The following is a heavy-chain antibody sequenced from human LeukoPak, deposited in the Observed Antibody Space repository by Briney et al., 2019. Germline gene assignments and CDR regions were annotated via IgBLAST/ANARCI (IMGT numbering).Heavy chain of an antibody. D-gene: IGHD2-15*01. J-gene: IGHJ5*02. CDR3: TTDRVVVVADSNWFDT. V-gene: IGHV3-15*01. Sequence: GGSLRLSCAASGFTFSNAWMSWVRQAPGKGLEWVGRIKSKTDGGTTDYAAPVKGRFTISRDDSKNTLHLQMNSLKTEDTAVYYCTTDRVVVVADSNWFDTWGQGTLATVSS. CDR2: IKSKTDGGTT. CDR1: GFTFSNAW.